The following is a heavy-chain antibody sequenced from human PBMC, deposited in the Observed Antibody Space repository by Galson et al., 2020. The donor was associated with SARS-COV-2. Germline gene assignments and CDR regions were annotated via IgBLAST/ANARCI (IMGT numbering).Heavy chain of an antibody. CDR1: GFTFSSYS. Sequence: GESLKISCAASGFTFSSYSMNWVRQAPGKGLEWVSSISSSSSYIYYADPVKGRFTISRDNAKNSLYLQMNSLRAEDTAVYYCASAYPPLWFGELLQYCYYYGMDVWGQGTTVTVSS. D-gene: IGHD3-10*01. CDR3: ASAYPPLWFGELLQYCYYYGMDV. CDR2: ISSSSSYI. V-gene: IGHV3-21*01. J-gene: IGHJ6*02.